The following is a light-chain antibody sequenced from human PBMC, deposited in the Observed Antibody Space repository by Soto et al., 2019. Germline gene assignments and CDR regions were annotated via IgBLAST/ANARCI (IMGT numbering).Light chain of an antibody. J-gene: IGKJ1*01. CDR1: QGMSNY. CDR2: AAS. CDR3: QKYNSAPRT. Sequence: DIQMTQSPSSLSASVGDRVTITCRASQGMSNYLAWYQQKPGKVPKLLIYAASTLQSLVPSRFSGSGSGTDCTLTISSLQPEDVATYYCQKYNSAPRTFGQGTKVEIK. V-gene: IGKV1-27*01.